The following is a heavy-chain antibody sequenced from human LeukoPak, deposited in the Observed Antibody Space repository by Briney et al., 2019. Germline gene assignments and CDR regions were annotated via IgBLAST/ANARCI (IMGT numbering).Heavy chain of an antibody. CDR3: AGTLVRGVWGYYFHY. Sequence: SETLSLTCAVYGGSFSGYYWSWIRQPPGKGLEWIGEINHSGSTNYNPSLKSRVTISVDTSKNQFSLKVTSVTAADTAVYYCAGTLVRGVWGYYFHYWGQGTLVTVSS. D-gene: IGHD3-10*01. CDR2: INHSGST. V-gene: IGHV4-34*01. J-gene: IGHJ4*02. CDR1: GGSFSGYY.